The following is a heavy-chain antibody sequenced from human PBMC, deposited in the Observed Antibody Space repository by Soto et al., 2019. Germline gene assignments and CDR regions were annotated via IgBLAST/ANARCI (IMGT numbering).Heavy chain of an antibody. Sequence: PGGSLRLSCAASGFTFSNYAMSWVRQAPGKGLEWVSVISGSGDSTYSADSVKGRFTISRDNSKNTLYLQMNSLRAEDTAVYYCAKRTSGWYFDYWGQGTLVTVSS. CDR2: ISGSGDST. CDR1: GFTFSNYA. V-gene: IGHV3-23*01. J-gene: IGHJ4*02. D-gene: IGHD6-19*01. CDR3: AKRTSGWYFDY.